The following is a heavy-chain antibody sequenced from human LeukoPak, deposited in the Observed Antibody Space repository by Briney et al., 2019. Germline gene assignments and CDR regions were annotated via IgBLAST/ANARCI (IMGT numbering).Heavy chain of an antibody. D-gene: IGHD2-2*01. CDR1: GGSISSSSYY. V-gene: IGHV4-39*02. Sequence: SETLSLTCTVSGGSISSSSYYWGWIRQPPGKGLEWIGSIYYSGSTYYNPSLKSRVTISVDTSKNQFSLKLSSVTAADTAVYYCARDLTYIVVVPAASTSHNWFDPWGQGTLVTVSS. J-gene: IGHJ5*02. CDR3: ARDLTYIVVVPAASTSHNWFDP. CDR2: IYYSGST.